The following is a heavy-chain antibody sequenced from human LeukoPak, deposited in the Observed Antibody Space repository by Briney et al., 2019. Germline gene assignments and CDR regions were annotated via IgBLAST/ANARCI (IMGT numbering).Heavy chain of an antibody. Sequence: GGSLRLSCAASGFTFRGYAMNWVCQGPRKGLEWVSAISVSGSATYYADSVECRFTISRDNSKNTLYLQMNSLRAEDTAVYYCAKVDYGDYGIFDYWGQGTLVTVSS. D-gene: IGHD4-17*01. CDR3: AKVDYGDYGIFDY. CDR1: GFTFRGYA. CDR2: ISVSGSAT. V-gene: IGHV3-23*01. J-gene: IGHJ4*02.